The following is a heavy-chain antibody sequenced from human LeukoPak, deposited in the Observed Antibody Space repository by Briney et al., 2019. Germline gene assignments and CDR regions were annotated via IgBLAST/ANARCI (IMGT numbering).Heavy chain of an antibody. CDR2: ISSSSSYI. CDR3: ARGGSYLSAFDI. D-gene: IGHD1-26*01. Sequence: PGGSLRLSCAASGFTFSSYSMNWDRQAPGKGLEWVSSISSSSSYIYYADSVEGRFTISRDNAKNSLYLQMNSLRAEDTAAYYCARGGSYLSAFDIWGQGTMVTVSS. V-gene: IGHV3-21*01. J-gene: IGHJ3*02. CDR1: GFTFSSYS.